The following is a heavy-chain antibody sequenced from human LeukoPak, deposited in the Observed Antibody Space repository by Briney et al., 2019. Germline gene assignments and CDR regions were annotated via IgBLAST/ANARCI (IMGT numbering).Heavy chain of an antibody. CDR3: TRAMDV. CDR1: GFTFSSYS. Sequence: PGGSLRLSCAASGFTFSSYSMNWVRQAPGKGLEWVANINQDASEIYYVDSVKGRFTISRDNAKNSVYLQMNSLRADDTAVYYCTRAMDVWGRGTTVTVSS. CDR2: INQDASEI. V-gene: IGHV3-7*03. J-gene: IGHJ6*02.